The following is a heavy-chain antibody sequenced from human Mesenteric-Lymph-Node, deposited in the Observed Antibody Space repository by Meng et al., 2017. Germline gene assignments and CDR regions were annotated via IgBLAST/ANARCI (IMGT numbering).Heavy chain of an antibody. D-gene: IGHD4-23*01. V-gene: IGHV2-5*01. CDR2: IYWNDDK. CDR3: AHRWYDYGGNSGIWWFDP. Sequence: SGPTLVKPTQTLTLTCTFSGFSLSTSGVGVGWIRQPPGKALEWLALIYWNDDKRYSPSLKSRLTITKDTSKNQVVLTMTNMDPVDTATYYCAHRWYDYGGNSGIWWFDPWGQGTLVTVSS. J-gene: IGHJ5*02. CDR1: GFSLSTSGVG.